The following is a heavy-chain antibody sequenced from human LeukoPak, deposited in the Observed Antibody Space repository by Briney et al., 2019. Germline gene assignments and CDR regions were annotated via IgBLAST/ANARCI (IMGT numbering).Heavy chain of an antibody. CDR2: ISYDGSNK. V-gene: IGHV3-30*18. Sequence: GRSLRLSCAASGLTFSSYGMHWVRQAPGKGLEWVAVISYDGSNKYYADSVKGLFTISRDNSKSTLYLQMNSLRAEDTAVYYCAKDRESYYYGSGTLNWGQGTLVTVSS. CDR3: AKDRESYYYGSGTLN. J-gene: IGHJ4*02. D-gene: IGHD3-10*01. CDR1: GLTFSSYG.